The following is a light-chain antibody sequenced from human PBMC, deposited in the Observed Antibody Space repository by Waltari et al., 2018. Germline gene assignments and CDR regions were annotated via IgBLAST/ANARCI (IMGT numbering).Light chain of an antibody. J-gene: IGLJ2*01. Sequence: SALTQPASVSGSPGQSTTISGPGTSSDVGGYNYFSWYQQHPGKAPKLMIYDVSKRPSGVSNRFSGSKSGNTASLTISGLQAEDEADYYCCSYAGSSTFGVFGGGTKLTVL. CDR1: SSDVGGYNY. CDR2: DVS. CDR3: CSYAGSSTFGV. V-gene: IGLV2-23*02.